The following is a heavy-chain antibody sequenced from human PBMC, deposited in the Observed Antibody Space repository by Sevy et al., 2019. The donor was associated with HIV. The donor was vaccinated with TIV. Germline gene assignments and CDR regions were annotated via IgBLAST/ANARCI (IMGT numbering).Heavy chain of an antibody. Sequence: ASVKVSCKASGGTFSSYAISWVRQAPGQGLEWMGGIIPIFGTANYAQKFQGRVTITADKSTSTAYMELSSLRSEDTAVYYCATYYYDSSGYYPEYFQHWGQGTLVTVPS. V-gene: IGHV1-69*06. D-gene: IGHD3-22*01. J-gene: IGHJ1*01. CDR1: GGTFSSYA. CDR2: IIPIFGTA. CDR3: ATYYYDSSGYYPEYFQH.